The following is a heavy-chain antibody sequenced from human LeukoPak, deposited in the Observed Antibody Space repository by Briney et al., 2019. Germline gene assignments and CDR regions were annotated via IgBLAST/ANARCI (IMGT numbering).Heavy chain of an antibody. CDR1: GFTFSSYW. CDR3: ARGGGLDV. CDR2: INHNGNVN. Sequence: GGSLRLSCAASGFTFSSYWMNWARQAPGEGLEWVASINHNGNVNYYVDSVKGRFTISRDNAKNSLYLQMSNLRAEDTAVYFCARGGGLDVWGQGATVTVSS. D-gene: IGHD3-16*01. V-gene: IGHV3-7*03. J-gene: IGHJ6*02.